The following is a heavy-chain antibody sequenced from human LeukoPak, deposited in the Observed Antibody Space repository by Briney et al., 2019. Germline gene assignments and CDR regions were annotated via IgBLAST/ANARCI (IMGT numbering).Heavy chain of an antibody. CDR2: VYHTGST. J-gene: IGHJ4*02. V-gene: IGHV4-4*02. D-gene: IGHD1-26*01. CDR1: GGSISSSNW. CDR3: ARDFYSVGATTF. Sequence: SGTLSLTCAVSGGSISSSNWWSWVRQPPGKGLEWIGEVYHTGSTIYNPSLKSRVTISVDTSKNQFSLKLSSVTAADTAVYYCARDFYSVGATTFWGQGTLVTVSS.